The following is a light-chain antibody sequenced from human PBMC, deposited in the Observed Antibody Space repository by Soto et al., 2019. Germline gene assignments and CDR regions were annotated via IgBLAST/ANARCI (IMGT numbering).Light chain of an antibody. V-gene: IGKV1-9*01. CDR2: AAS. CDR3: QQLNSYPLT. Sequence: DIQLTQSPSFLCASVGDRVTITCRASQGISSYLAWYQQKPGKAPKLLIYAASTLQSGVPSRFSGSGSGTEFTLTISSLQPEDFATYYCQQLNSYPLTFGPGTKVDIK. J-gene: IGKJ3*01. CDR1: QGISSY.